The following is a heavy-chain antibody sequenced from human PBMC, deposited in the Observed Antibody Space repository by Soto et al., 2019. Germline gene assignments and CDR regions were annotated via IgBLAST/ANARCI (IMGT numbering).Heavy chain of an antibody. V-gene: IGHV3-30-3*01. J-gene: IGHJ4*02. D-gene: IGHD6-13*01. CDR1: GFTFSSYA. CDR3: ARGKLLFSWQQLGFFDY. CDR2: ISYDGSNK. Sequence: GGSLRLSCAASGFTFSSYAMHWVRQAPGKGLEWVAVISYDGSNKYYADSVKGRFTISRDNSKNTLYLQMNSLRAEDTAVYYCARGKLLFSWQQLGFFDYWGQGTLVTVSS.